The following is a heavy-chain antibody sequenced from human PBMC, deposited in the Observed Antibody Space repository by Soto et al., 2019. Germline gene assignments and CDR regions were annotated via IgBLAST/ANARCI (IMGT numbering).Heavy chain of an antibody. CDR3: ARGVHYDSSGYYYCY. D-gene: IGHD3-22*01. Sequence: SVKVSCKASGGTFNKYAISWVRQAPGQGLEWMGGIIPMFGTANYAQKFQGRVTITADESTSTAYMELRSLRSEDTAVYYCARGVHYDSSGYYYCYWGRGTLVTVSS. CDR1: GGTFNKYA. CDR2: IIPMFGTA. V-gene: IGHV1-69*13. J-gene: IGHJ4*02.